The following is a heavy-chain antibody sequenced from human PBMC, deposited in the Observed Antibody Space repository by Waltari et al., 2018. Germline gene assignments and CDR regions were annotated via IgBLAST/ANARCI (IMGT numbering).Heavy chain of an antibody. D-gene: IGHD3-3*01. J-gene: IGHJ6*03. CDR2: IDYSGGT. V-gene: IGHV4-39*07. CDR1: GGSISSSSYY. Sequence: QLQLQESGPGLVKPSETLSLTCTVSGGSISSSSYYWGWIRQPPGTGGEWRGGIDYSGGTYYNPSRKSRVTISVDTSKNQFSLKLSSVTAADTAVYYCARALIGVYYDFWSALGYMDVWGKGTTVTISS. CDR3: ARALIGVYYDFWSALGYMDV.